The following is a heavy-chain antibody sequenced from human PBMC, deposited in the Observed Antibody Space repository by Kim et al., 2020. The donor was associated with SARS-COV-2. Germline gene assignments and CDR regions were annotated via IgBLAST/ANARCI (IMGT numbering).Heavy chain of an antibody. J-gene: IGHJ5*02. V-gene: IGHV3-23*01. CDR1: GFTFSSYA. CDR2: ISSSGGNT. CDR3: ARGSRMVINEFDP. D-gene: IGHD3-22*01. Sequence: GGSLRLSCAASGFTFSSYAMSWVRQAPGKGLEWVSAISSSGGNTYYADSVKGRFTISRDNSKNTLYLQMNSLRAEDTAVYYCARGSRMVINEFDPWGQGTLVTVSS.